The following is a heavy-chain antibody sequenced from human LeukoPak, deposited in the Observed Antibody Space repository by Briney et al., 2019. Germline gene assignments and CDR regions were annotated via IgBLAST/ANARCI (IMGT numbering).Heavy chain of an antibody. Sequence: KTSETLSLTCAVYGGSFSGYYWSWIRQPPGKGLEWIGKINHYGSTNYNPSLKSRVTISVDTSKNQFSLKLSSVTAADTAVYYCARGSGYCTNGVCYTAFDIWGQGTMVTVSS. D-gene: IGHD2-8*01. V-gene: IGHV4-34*01. CDR2: INHYGST. CDR1: GGSFSGYY. J-gene: IGHJ3*02. CDR3: ARGSGYCTNGVCYTAFDI.